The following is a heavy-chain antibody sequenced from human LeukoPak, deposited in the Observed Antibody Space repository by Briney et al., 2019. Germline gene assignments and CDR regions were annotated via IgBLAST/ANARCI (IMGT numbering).Heavy chain of an antibody. CDR3: AGKNYYDSSGFDY. CDR2: IYYSGST. CDR1: GGSISSYY. J-gene: IGHJ4*02. D-gene: IGHD3-22*01. V-gene: IGHV4-59*01. Sequence: SETLSLTCTVSGGSISSYYWSWIRQPPGKGLEWIRYIYYSGSTNYNPSLKSRVTISVDTSKNQFSLKLSSVTAADTAVYYCAGKNYYDSSGFDYWGQGTLVTVSS.